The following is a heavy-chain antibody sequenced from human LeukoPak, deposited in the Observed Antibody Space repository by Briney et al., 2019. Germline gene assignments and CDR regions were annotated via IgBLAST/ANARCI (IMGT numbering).Heavy chain of an antibody. Sequence: GGSLSLSCAASGFTFSSYEMNWVRQAPGKGLEWVSYISSSGSTIYYADSVKGRFTISRDNAKNSLYLQMNSLRAEDMAVYYCARGGDYGDYQRTYYLDYWGQGTLVTVSS. CDR1: GFTFSSYE. CDR2: ISSSGSTI. V-gene: IGHV3-48*03. D-gene: IGHD4-17*01. J-gene: IGHJ4*02. CDR3: ARGGDYGDYQRTYYLDY.